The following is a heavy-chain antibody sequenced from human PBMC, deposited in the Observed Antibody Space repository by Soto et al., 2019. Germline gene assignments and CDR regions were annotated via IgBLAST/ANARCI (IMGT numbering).Heavy chain of an antibody. J-gene: IGHJ5*02. CDR1: GYTFTSYY. V-gene: IGHV1-46*01. CDR3: ARQAVTFYDSSGSSRGDWLDP. Sequence: ASVKVSCKASGYTFTSYYMHWVRQAPGQGLEWMGIINPSGGSTSYAQKFQGRVTMTRDTSTSTVYMELSSLRSEDTAVYYCARQAVTFYDSSGSSRGDWLDPWGQGTLVTVSA. D-gene: IGHD3-22*01. CDR2: INPSGGST.